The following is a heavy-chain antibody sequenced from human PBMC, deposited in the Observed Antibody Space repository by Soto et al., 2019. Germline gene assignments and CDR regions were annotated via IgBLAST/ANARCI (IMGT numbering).Heavy chain of an antibody. CDR3: ARMWSGYNSH. J-gene: IGHJ4*02. Sequence: SETLSLTCTVSGGSISSVDYYWSWIRQPPGKGLEWIGYIYYSGSTYYNPSLKSRVTISVDTSKNQFSLKLSSVTAADTAVYYCARMWSGYNSHWGQGTQVTVLL. V-gene: IGHV4-30-4*02. CDR1: GGSISSVDYY. D-gene: IGHD6-25*01. CDR2: IYYSGST.